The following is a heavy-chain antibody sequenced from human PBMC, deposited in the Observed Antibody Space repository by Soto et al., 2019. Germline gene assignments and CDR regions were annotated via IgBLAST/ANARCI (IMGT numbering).Heavy chain of an antibody. J-gene: IGHJ6*02. D-gene: IGHD2-21*01. CDR3: TTVSVANIYYYYGMDV. CDR2: IKSKTDGGTT. CDR1: GFTFSNAW. Sequence: LRLSCAASGFTFSNAWMSWVRQAPGKGLEWVGRIKSKTDGGTTDYAAPVKGRFTISRDDSKNTLYLQMNSLKTEDTAVYYCTTVSVANIYYYYGMDVWGQGTTVTVSS. V-gene: IGHV3-15*01.